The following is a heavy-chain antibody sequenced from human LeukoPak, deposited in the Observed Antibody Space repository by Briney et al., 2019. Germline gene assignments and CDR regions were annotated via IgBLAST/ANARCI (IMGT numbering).Heavy chain of an antibody. V-gene: IGHV3-30*18. CDR3: AKNSGSTAL. CDR2: ISYDGSNK. J-gene: IGHJ4*02. Sequence: PGGSLRLSCAASGFTFSNYGMHWVRQAPGKGLEWVSVISYDGSNKYYADSVKGRFTISRDNSKNTLYLQMNSLGAEDTAMYYCAKNSGSTALWSQGTLGSASS. D-gene: IGHD1-26*01. CDR1: GFTFSNYG.